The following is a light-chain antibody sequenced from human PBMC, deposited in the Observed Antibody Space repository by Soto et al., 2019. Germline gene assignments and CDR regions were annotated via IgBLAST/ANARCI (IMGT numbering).Light chain of an antibody. CDR3: QQYLGHSPT. CDR2: KAY. CDR1: QSTSGW. V-gene: IGKV1-5*03. Sequence: DIQMTQSPSTLSASVGDRVTVTCRASQSTSGWLAWYQQKPGKAPKLLIYKAYTLASGVPSRFSGGGSGTEFTLTINSLQPDDFATYYCQQYLGHSPTFGQGTRLDIK. J-gene: IGKJ2*01.